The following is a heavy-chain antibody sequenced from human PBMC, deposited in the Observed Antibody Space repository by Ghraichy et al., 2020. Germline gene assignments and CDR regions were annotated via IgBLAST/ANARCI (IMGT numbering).Heavy chain of an antibody. Sequence: GGSLRLSCAASGFTFSSYAMSWVRQAPGKGLEWVSAISGSGGSTYYADSVKGRFTISRDNSKNTLYLQMNSLRAEDTAVYYCAKGGSSGWYLEEWYYFDYWGQGTLVTVSS. CDR2: ISGSGGST. V-gene: IGHV3-23*01. CDR1: GFTFSSYA. D-gene: IGHD6-19*01. CDR3: AKGGSSGWYLEEWYYFDY. J-gene: IGHJ4*02.